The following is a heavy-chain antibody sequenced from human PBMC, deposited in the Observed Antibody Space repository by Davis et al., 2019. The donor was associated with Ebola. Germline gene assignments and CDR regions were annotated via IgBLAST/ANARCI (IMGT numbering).Heavy chain of an antibody. J-gene: IGHJ2*01. D-gene: IGHD3-22*01. V-gene: IGHV4-59*01. Sequence: SETLSLTCTVSGGPISSYYWSWIRQPPGKGLEWIGYIYYSGSTNYNPSLKSRVTISVDTSKNQFSLKLSSVTAADTAVYYCARESSYYYDSSGYYALSAWYFDLWGRGTLVTVSS. CDR3: ARESSYYYDSSGYYALSAWYFDL. CDR2: IYYSGST. CDR1: GGPISSYY.